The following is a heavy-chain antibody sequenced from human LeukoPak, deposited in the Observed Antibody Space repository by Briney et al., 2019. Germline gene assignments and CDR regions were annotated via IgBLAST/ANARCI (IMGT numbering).Heavy chain of an antibody. J-gene: IGHJ5*02. V-gene: IGHV3-66*01. CDR1: GFTVSSNY. D-gene: IGHD6-13*01. CDR2: IYSGGST. CDR3: AREVISSWYGGWFDP. Sequence: GGSLRLSCAASGFTVSSNYMSWVRHAPGKGLEWVSVIYSGGSTYYADSVKGRFTISRDNSKNTLYLQMNSLRAEDTAVYYCAREVISSWYGGWFDPWGHGTLVTVSS.